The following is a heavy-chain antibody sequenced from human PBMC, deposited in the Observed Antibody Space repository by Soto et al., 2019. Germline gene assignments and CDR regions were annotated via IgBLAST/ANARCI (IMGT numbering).Heavy chain of an antibody. CDR2: INHSGST. J-gene: IGHJ5*02. CDR1: GGSFSGYY. Sequence: PSETLSLTCAVYGGSFSGYYWSWIRQPPGKGLEWIGEINHSGSTNYNPSLKSRVTISVDTSKNQFSLKLSSVTAADTAGYYCARGIGGYYGSGSYNWFDPWGQGTLVTVS. CDR3: ARGIGGYYGSGSYNWFDP. D-gene: IGHD3-10*01. V-gene: IGHV4-34*01.